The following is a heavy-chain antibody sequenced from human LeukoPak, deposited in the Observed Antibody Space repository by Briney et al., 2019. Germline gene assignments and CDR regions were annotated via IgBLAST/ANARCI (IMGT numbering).Heavy chain of an antibody. V-gene: IGHV1-2*02. J-gene: IGHJ3*02. Sequence: ASVKVSCKASGGTFSSYAISWVRQAPGQGLEWMGWINPNSGGTNYAQKFQGRVTMTRDTSISTAYMELSRLRSDDTAVYYCARSKAPYGDYAFDIWGQGTMVTVSS. CDR2: INPNSGGT. CDR3: ARSKAPYGDYAFDI. D-gene: IGHD4-17*01. CDR1: GGTFSSYA.